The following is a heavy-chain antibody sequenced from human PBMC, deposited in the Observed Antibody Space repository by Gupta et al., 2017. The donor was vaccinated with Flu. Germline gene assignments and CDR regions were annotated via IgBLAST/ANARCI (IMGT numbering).Heavy chain of an antibody. V-gene: IGHV3-72*01. D-gene: IGHD1-1*01. Sequence: EVQLVESGGGLVQPGGSLRLSCAASGFTFSDHSMDWVRQVPGNGPDGGGLVRTKDTGSRTEDFAAVQGRFNISRDDSMNYVHLQMKTLRIEDTAVYYCARSFTTAPAQFDYWGQGTLVTVSS. CDR1: GFTFSDHS. J-gene: IGHJ4*02. CDR3: ARSFTTAPAQFDY. CDR2: VRTKDTGSRT.